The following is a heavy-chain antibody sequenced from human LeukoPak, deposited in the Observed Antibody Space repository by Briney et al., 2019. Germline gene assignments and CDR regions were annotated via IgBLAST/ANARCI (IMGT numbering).Heavy chain of an antibody. D-gene: IGHD2-2*01. J-gene: IGHJ3*02. Sequence: PGGSLRLSCAASGFTFSSYSMNWVRQAPGKGLEWVSSISSSSSYIYYADSVKGRFTISRDNAKNSLYLQMNSLRAEDTAVYYCARDNNWEYQLLRVFDIWGQGTMVTVSS. CDR3: ARDNNWEYQLLRVFDI. CDR2: ISSSSSYI. CDR1: GFTFSSYS. V-gene: IGHV3-21*01.